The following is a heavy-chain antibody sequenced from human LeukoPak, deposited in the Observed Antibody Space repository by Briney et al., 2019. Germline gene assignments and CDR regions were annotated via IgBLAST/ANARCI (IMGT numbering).Heavy chain of an antibody. V-gene: IGHV4-59*08. D-gene: IGHD6-6*01. J-gene: IGHJ5*02. CDR1: GGSISSYY. CDR3: ARRRSGTSSEFDP. Sequence: SETLSLTCTVSGGSISSYYWSWVRQPPGKGLEWVGYIYYSGSTNYNPSLKSRVTISVDTSKNQFSLKLSSVTAADTAVYYCARRRSGTSSEFDPWGQGTLVTVSS. CDR2: IYYSGST.